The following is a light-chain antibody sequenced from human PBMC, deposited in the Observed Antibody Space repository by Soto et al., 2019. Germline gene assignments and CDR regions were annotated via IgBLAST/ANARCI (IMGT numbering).Light chain of an antibody. CDR3: QQRGNWPPTWT. Sequence: EIVLTQSPATLSLSPGERATLSCRASQSIGYYLAWYQEKPGQAPRRLIYDASIRATGIPARFSGSWSGTDFTLTINGLEPEDSAVDYCQQRGNWPPTWTFGQGTKVEIK. CDR2: DAS. J-gene: IGKJ1*01. CDR1: QSIGYY. V-gene: IGKV3-11*01.